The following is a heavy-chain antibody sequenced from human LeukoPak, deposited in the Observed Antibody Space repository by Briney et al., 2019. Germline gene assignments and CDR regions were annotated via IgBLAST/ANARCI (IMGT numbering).Heavy chain of an antibody. Sequence: GGSLRLSCAASGITFSTYWMSWVRQAPGKGLEWVSVIYSGGSTYYADSVKGRFTISRHNSKNTLYLQMNSLRGEDTAVYYCATIGGDYVSFDNWGQGTLVTVTS. V-gene: IGHV3-53*04. D-gene: IGHD4-17*01. CDR1: GITFSTYW. J-gene: IGHJ4*02. CDR3: ATIGGDYVSFDN. CDR2: IYSGGST.